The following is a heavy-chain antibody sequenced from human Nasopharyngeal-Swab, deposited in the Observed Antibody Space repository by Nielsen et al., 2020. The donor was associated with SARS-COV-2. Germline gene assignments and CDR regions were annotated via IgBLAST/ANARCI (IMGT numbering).Heavy chain of an antibody. V-gene: IGHV3-73*01. D-gene: IGHD2-21*02. J-gene: IGHJ4*02. CDR1: GFTFSDSA. Sequence: GESLKISCAASGFTFSDSAIHWVRQASGKGLEWVGRIRSEGNNYATAYAASVKGRFIIFRDDPTNTADLQMNSLKTEDTAVYYCTRCGGGCYSGRDYWGQGTLVTVSS. CDR3: TRCGGGCYSGRDY. CDR2: IRSEGNNYAT.